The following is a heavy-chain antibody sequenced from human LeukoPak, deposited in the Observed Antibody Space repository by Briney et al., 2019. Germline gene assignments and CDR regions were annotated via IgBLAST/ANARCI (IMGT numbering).Heavy chain of an antibody. Sequence: GASVKVSCKASGYTFTSYGISWVRQAPGQGLEWMGWISAYNGNTNYAQKLQGRVTMTTDTSTSTAYMELSSLRSEDTAVYYCARVYCSSTSCYRFPFGWFDPWGQGTLVTVSS. CDR2: ISAYNGNT. D-gene: IGHD2-2*01. CDR3: ARVYCSSTSCYRFPFGWFDP. J-gene: IGHJ5*02. CDR1: GYTFTSYG. V-gene: IGHV1-18*01.